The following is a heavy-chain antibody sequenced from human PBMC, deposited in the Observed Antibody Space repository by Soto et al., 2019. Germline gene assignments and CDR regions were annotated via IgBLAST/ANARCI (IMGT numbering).Heavy chain of an antibody. CDR1: VYTFNSYG. CDR3: AVYSGYENFDY. Sequence: GASVKVSCKASVYTFNSYGISWVRQARGQRLEWMGWIVADSGNTNYAQKFQERVTITTDMSTSTAYMELSSLRSEDTAVYYCAVYSGYENFDYWGQGTLVTVSS. V-gene: IGHV1-58*02. D-gene: IGHD5-12*01. J-gene: IGHJ4*02. CDR2: IVADSGNT.